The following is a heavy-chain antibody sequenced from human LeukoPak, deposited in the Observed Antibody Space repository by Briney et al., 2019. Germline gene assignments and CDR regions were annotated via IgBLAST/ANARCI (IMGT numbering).Heavy chain of an antibody. CDR3: ARHGRGYSYGKIDY. CDR1: GGSISSSSYY. J-gene: IGHJ4*02. V-gene: IGHV4-39*01. CDR2: IYYSGST. Sequence: SETLSLTCTVSGGSISSSSYYWVWIRQPPGKGLEWIGSIYYSGSTYYNPSLKSRVTISVDTSKNQFSLKLSSVTAADTAVYYCARHGRGYSYGKIDYWGQGTLVTVSS. D-gene: IGHD5-18*01.